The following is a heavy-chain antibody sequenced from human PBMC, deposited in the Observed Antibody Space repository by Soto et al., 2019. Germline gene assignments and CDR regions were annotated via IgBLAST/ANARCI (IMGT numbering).Heavy chain of an antibody. CDR1: GGTFSSYA. V-gene: IGHV1-69*13. CDR2: IIPIFGTA. J-gene: IGHJ4*02. Sequence: SVKVSYKASGGTFSSYAISWVRQAPGQGLEWMGGIIPIFGTANYAQKFQGRVTITADESTSTAYMELSSLRSEDTAVYYCAAPKGYSSGWSHFDYWGQGTLVTVSS. CDR3: AAPKGYSSGWSHFDY. D-gene: IGHD6-19*01.